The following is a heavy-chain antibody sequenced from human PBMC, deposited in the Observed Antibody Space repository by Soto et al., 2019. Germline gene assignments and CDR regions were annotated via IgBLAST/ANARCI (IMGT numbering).Heavy chain of an antibody. D-gene: IGHD3-22*01. CDR2: ISSSGSTI. J-gene: IGHJ5*02. Sequence: NPGGSLRLSCAASGFTFSDHHMDWIRQAPGKGLEWVSYISSSGSTIYYADSVKGRFTISRDNAKNSLYLQMNSLRAEDTAVYYCAGTREYYYDSSGYYNNWFDPWGQGTLVTVSS. V-gene: IGHV3-11*01. CDR1: GFTFSDHH. CDR3: AGTREYYYDSSGYYNNWFDP.